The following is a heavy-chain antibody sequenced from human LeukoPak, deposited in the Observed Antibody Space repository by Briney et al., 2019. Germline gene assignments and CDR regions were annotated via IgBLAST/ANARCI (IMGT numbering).Heavy chain of an antibody. D-gene: IGHD4-17*01. Sequence: SGGPLRLSCAASGFTLNSYAMGWGGQAPGKGRGGGSTISGSGGSTHYVDSAKGRSPISRTNSKNTAYLRMDSRRAAAPAVYYCAKAVPSTAWGFDYWGQGTLVTVSS. J-gene: IGHJ4*02. CDR2: ISGSGGST. CDR1: GFTLNSYA. V-gene: IGHV3-23*01. CDR3: AKAVPSTAWGFDY.